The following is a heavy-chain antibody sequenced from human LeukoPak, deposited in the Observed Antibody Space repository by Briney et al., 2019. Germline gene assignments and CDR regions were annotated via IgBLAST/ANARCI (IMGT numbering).Heavy chain of an antibody. D-gene: IGHD3-22*01. Sequence: GESLKISCKGSGYSFTSYWIGWVRQMPGKGLEWMGIIYPGDSDTRYSLSLQGQVTISTDKSISTAYLQWSSLKASDTAMYYCARVSVRGGSGFEYFQHWGQGTLVTVSS. CDR2: IYPGDSDT. V-gene: IGHV5-51*01. J-gene: IGHJ1*01. CDR1: GYSFTSYW. CDR3: ARVSVRGGSGFEYFQH.